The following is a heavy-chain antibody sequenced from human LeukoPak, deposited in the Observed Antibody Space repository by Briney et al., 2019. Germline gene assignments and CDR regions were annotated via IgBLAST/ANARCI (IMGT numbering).Heavy chain of an antibody. J-gene: IGHJ4*02. D-gene: IGHD3-22*01. Sequence: PSETLSLTCTVPGGSIRSSSYYWGWIRQPPGKGLEWLGCIYYSGSTYYHPSLKSRVTISVDTSKNQFSLKLSSVTAADTAVYYCARQIGHYYDSSGYYSDWGQGTLVTVSS. CDR2: IYYSGST. CDR1: GGSIRSSSYY. V-gene: IGHV4-39*01. CDR3: ARQIGHYYDSSGYYSD.